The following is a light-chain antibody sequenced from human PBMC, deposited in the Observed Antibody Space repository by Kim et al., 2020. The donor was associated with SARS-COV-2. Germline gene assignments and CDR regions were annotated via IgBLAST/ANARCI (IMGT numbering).Light chain of an antibody. Sequence: LVLTQSPGTLSLSPGETATLYCRASHNIANNYLAWYQQKPGQCPRLLVYGASTRATGVPDRFTGLGSGTDFLLSITSPEPEDFAVYYCQQYGNSPAVTFGQGTRLEIK. CDR3: QQYGNSPAVT. V-gene: IGKV3-20*01. CDR1: HNIANNY. J-gene: IGKJ5*01. CDR2: GAS.